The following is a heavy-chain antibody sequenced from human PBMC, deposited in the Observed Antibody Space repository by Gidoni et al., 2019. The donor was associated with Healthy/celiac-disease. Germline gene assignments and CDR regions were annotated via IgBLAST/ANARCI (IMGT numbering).Heavy chain of an antibody. Sequence: QVQLVQSGAEVKKPGSSVKVSCKASGGTFSSYTISWVRQAPGQGLEWMGRIIPILGIANYAQKFQGRVTITADKSTSTAYMELSSLRSEDTAVYYCARVVPAATSQFDPWGQGTLVTVSS. CDR2: IIPILGIA. J-gene: IGHJ5*02. D-gene: IGHD2-2*01. CDR3: ARVVPAATSQFDP. V-gene: IGHV1-69*02. CDR1: GGTFSSYT.